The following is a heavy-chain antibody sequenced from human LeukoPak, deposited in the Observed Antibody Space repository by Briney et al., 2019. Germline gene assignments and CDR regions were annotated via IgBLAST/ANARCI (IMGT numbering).Heavy chain of an antibody. V-gene: IGHV4-30-2*01. D-gene: IGHD1-14*01. CDR2: IYHSGST. J-gene: IGHJ3*02. Sequence: PSETLSLTCTVSGGSISSGGYYWSWIRQPPGKGLEWIGYIYHSGSTYYNPSLKSRVTISVDRSKNQFSLKLSSVTAADTAVYYCARDPNPFMNWNHGAFDIWGQGTMVTVSS. CDR1: GGSISSGGYY. CDR3: ARDPNPFMNWNHGAFDI.